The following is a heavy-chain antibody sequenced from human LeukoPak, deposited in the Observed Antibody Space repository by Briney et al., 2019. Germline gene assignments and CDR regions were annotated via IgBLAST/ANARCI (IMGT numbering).Heavy chain of an antibody. D-gene: IGHD3-22*01. V-gene: IGHV3-7*01. CDR2: IKQDGSEK. Sequence: GGSLRLSCAASGFTFSSYWMSWVRQAPGKGLEWVANIKQDGSEKYYVDSVKGRFTISRDNAKNSLYLQMYSLRAEDTAVYYCASSYYYDSSGYYRFDYWGQGTLVTVSS. CDR3: ASSYYYDSSGYYRFDY. J-gene: IGHJ4*02. CDR1: GFTFSSYW.